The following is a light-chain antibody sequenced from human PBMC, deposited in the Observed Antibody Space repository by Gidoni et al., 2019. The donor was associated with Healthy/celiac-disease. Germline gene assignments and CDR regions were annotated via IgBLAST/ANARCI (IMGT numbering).Light chain of an antibody. CDR2: EVS. Sequence: QSALTQPPSASGSPGQSVTISCTGTSSDVGVYNYVSWYQHHPGKAPKLMIYEVSKRPSGVPDRFSGSKSGNTASLTVSGLQAEDEADYYCSSYAGSNNLVFGGGTKLTV. V-gene: IGLV2-8*01. CDR1: SSDVGVYNY. CDR3: SSYAGSNNLV. J-gene: IGLJ3*02.